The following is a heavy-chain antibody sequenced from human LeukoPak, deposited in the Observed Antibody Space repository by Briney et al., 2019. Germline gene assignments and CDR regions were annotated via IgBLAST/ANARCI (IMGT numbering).Heavy chain of an antibody. J-gene: IGHJ6*02. D-gene: IGHD4-11*01. V-gene: IGHV1-8*01. CDR3: ARSEWGGNYGVYYYGMDV. CDR1: GYTFTSYD. CDR2: MNPNSGNT. Sequence: ASVKVSCKASGYTFTSYDINWVRQATGQGLEWMGWMNPNSGNTGYAQKFQGRVTMTRNTSISTAYMELSSLRSEDTAVYYCARSEWGGNYGVYYYGMDVWGQGTTFTVSS.